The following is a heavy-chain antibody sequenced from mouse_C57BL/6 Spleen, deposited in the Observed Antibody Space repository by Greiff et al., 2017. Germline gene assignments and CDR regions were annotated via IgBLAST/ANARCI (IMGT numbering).Heavy chain of an antibody. CDR1: GFSFNTYA. CDR2: IRSKSNNYAT. J-gene: IGHJ3*01. V-gene: IGHV10-1*01. Sequence: EVKLLESGGGLVQPKGSLKLSCAASGFSFNTYAMNWVRQAPGKGLEWVARIRSKSNNYATYYADSVKDRFTISRDDSESMLYLQMNNLKTEDTAMYYCVYGYDGFAYWGQGTLVTVSA. D-gene: IGHD2-2*01. CDR3: VYGYDGFAY.